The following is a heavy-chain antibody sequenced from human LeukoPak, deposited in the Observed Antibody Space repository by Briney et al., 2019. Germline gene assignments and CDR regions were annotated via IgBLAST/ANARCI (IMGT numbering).Heavy chain of an antibody. CDR2: VSGATGNS. V-gene: IGHV3-23*01. J-gene: IGHJ4*02. CDR3: ARDARDYFDY. Sequence: GGSLRLSCAASGFTFSTYGMNWVRQAPGKGLEWVSSVSGATGNSYYVGSVKGRFTISRDNSKNTLYLQMNSLRAEDTAVYYCARDARDYFDYWGQGTLVTVSS. CDR1: GFTFSTYG.